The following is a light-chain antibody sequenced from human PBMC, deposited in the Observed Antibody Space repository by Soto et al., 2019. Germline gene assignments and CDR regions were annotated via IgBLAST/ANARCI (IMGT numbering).Light chain of an antibody. CDR1: QGVTTN. CDR3: QQYNNWPFS. CDR2: DVS. Sequence: EIVMTQSPATLSVSPGERATLSCRAGQGVTTNFAWYQQKSGQSPRRLIYDVSIRATGVPDRFSATGSETDFTLTISGLQSEDSAVYFCQQYNNWPFSFGQGTRLEIK. J-gene: IGKJ5*01. V-gene: IGKV3-15*01.